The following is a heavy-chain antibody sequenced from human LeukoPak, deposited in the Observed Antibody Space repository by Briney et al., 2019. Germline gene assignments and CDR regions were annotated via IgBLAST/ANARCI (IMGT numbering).Heavy chain of an antibody. CDR1: GFTFSSYG. D-gene: IGHD3-10*01. CDR3: AKDAYYGSGNTNGYFNL. Sequence: PGRSLRLSCAASGFTFSSYGMHWVRQAPGKGLEWVAVISYDGSNKYYADSVKGRFTISRDFSENTLYLQMNSLRPEDAAVYYCAKDAYYGSGNTNGYFNLWGRGTLVTVSS. CDR2: ISYDGSNK. V-gene: IGHV3-30*18. J-gene: IGHJ2*01.